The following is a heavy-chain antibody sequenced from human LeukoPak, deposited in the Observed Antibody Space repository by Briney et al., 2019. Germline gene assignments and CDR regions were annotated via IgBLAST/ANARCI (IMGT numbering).Heavy chain of an antibody. CDR3: ATYDSRI. J-gene: IGHJ4*02. Sequence: GGSLRLSCATSGFTFSNYGMNWVRHAPGKGLEWVSGIIPSGVTTYYADSVKGRFAISRDNSKNTVYLQMNSLRAEDTAVYYCATYDSRIWGQRTLVTVSS. V-gene: IGHV3-23*01. CDR1: GFTFSNYG. D-gene: IGHD3-22*01. CDR2: IIPSGVTT.